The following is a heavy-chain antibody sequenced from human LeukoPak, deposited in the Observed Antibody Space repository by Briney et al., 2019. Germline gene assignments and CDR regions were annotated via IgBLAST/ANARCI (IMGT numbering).Heavy chain of an antibody. CDR1: GYTFTSSD. CDR2: MNPNSGNT. D-gene: IGHD3-22*01. J-gene: IGHJ4*02. Sequence: ASVKVPCKASGYTFTSSDINGVRQATGQGLEWMGWMNPNSGNTGYAQKFQGRVTMTSNPSIHTAYMELSRLRSEDTGVYYCARRPTKYYASSCYYYYWGQGTLVTVPS. CDR3: ARRPTKYYASSCYYYY. V-gene: IGHV1-8*01.